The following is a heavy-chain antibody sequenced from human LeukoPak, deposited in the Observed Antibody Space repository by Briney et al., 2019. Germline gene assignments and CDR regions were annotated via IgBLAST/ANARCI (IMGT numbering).Heavy chain of an antibody. D-gene: IGHD3-16*01. CDR3: ARGPSSGNALNY. CDR2: IKQDGNEK. V-gene: IGHV3-7*04. CDR1: GFTFSSYW. J-gene: IGHJ4*02. Sequence: GGSLRLSCAASGFTFSSYWMSWVRQAPGKGLEWVANIKQDGNEKIYVDSVKGRFTISRDNAKNSLYLQMNSLGAEDTAMYYCARGPSSGNALNYWGQGTLVTVSS.